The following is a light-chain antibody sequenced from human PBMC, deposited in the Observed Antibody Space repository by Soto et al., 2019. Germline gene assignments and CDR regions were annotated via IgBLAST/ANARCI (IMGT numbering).Light chain of an antibody. V-gene: IGLV2-14*01. CDR2: EVN. CDR1: SSDIGAYNF. Sequence: QSALTQPASVSGSPGQSITISCTGTSSDIGAYNFVSWYQQHPGKAPKLMLYEVNIRPSGVSNHFSCAKSGNTASLTISGLEAEDEADYYCTSWTTSTTMIFGGGTKVTVL. CDR3: TSWTTSTTMI. J-gene: IGLJ2*01.